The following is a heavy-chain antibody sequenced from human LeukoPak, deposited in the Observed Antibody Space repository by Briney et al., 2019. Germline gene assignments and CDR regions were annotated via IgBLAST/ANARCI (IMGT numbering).Heavy chain of an antibody. Sequence: ASVKVSCKASGYTFTSYYMHWVRQAPGQGLEWMGIINPSGGSTSYAQKFQGRVTMTRDTSTSTVYMELSSLRSEDTAVYYCARLLGPRERPGGFDYWGQGTLVTVSS. CDR1: GYTFTSYY. J-gene: IGHJ4*02. CDR2: INPSGGST. CDR3: ARLLGPRERPGGFDY. V-gene: IGHV1-46*01. D-gene: IGHD2/OR15-2a*01.